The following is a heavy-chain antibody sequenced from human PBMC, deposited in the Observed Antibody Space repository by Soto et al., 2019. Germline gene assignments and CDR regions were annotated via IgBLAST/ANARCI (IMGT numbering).Heavy chain of an antibody. CDR2: IHPSDSDI. Sequence: LGESLKISCQGSGFNFPTSWIGWVRQTPGKGLEWIGIIHPSDSDITYMPTFEGRVIISADNSISTAYLQWTSLQASDTAKYFCARRHGYSYGYVDFWGQGTLVTVS. J-gene: IGHJ4*03. CDR3: ARRHGYSYGYVDF. V-gene: IGHV5-51*01. CDR1: GFNFPTSW. D-gene: IGHD5-18*01.